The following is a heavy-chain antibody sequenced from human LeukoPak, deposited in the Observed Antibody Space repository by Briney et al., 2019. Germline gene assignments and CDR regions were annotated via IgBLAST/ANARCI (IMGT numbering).Heavy chain of an antibody. CDR2: IYYSGST. Sequence: SETLSLTCSVSGASISSSSYYWGWIRQPPGKGLEWIGSIYYSGSTYYNPSLKSRVTISVDTSKNQFSLKLSSVTAADTAVYYCARDLLNHIVPYYYMDVWGKGTTVTVSS. V-gene: IGHV4-39*07. D-gene: IGHD2-2*01. CDR3: ARDLLNHIVPYYYMDV. J-gene: IGHJ6*03. CDR1: GASISSSSYY.